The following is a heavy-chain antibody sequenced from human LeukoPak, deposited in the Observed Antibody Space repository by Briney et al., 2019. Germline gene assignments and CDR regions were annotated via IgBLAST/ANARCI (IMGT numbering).Heavy chain of an antibody. CDR1: NYSISSGYY. CDR2: IYHSGST. J-gene: IGHJ4*02. D-gene: IGHD4-23*01. V-gene: IGHV4-38-2*02. CDR3: ARTYGGNSVAYSDY. Sequence: SETLSLTCTVSNYSISSGYYWGWIRQPPGKGLEWIGNIYHSGSTYYNPSLKSRVTISLDTSKNQFSLKLSPVTAADTAVFYCARTYGGNSVAYSDYWGQGTLVTVSS.